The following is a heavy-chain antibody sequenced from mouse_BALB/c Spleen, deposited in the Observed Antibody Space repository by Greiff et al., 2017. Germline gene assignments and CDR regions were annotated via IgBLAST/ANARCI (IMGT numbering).Heavy chain of an antibody. J-gene: IGHJ4*01. Sequence: QVTLKESGPGILQPSQTLSLTCSFSGFSLSTSGMGVSWIRQPSGKGLEWLAHIYWDDDKRYNPSLKSRLTISKDTSSNQVFLKITSVDTADTATYYCARTGLRDYAMDYWGQGTSVTVSS. CDR2: IYWDDDK. CDR3: ARTGLRDYAMDY. CDR1: GFSLSTSGMG. D-gene: IGHD2-4*01. V-gene: IGHV8-12*01.